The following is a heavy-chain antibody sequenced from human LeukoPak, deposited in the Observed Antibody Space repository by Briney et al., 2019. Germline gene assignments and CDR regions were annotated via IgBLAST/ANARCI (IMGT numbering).Heavy chain of an antibody. CDR2: ISGSGGST. D-gene: IGHD3-22*01. CDR3: AKDDSSGYYSYYFDY. J-gene: IGHJ4*02. CDR1: GFTFSSYA. Sequence: PGGSLRLSCAASGFTFSSYAMSWVRQAPGKGLEWVSAISGSGGSTYYADSVKGRFTISRDNSKNTLYLQMNSLRAEDTAVYYCAKDDSSGYYSYYFDYWGQGTLVTISS. V-gene: IGHV3-23*01.